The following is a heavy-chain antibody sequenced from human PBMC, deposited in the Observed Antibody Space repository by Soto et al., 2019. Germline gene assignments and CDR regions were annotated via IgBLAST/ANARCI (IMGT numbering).Heavy chain of an antibody. V-gene: IGHV4-59*02. D-gene: IGHD1-1*01. CDR3: ARGSGSLYYLDY. J-gene: IGHJ4*02. CDR1: GASVSSYY. CDR2: ISYSGGT. Sequence: SETLSLTCTVSGASVSSYYWSWIRQPPGKGLEWFGYISYSGGTNYNPSLKSRVTISMDTSRNQFSLRLSSVTAADTAVYYCARGSGSLYYLDYWGQGTLVTVSS.